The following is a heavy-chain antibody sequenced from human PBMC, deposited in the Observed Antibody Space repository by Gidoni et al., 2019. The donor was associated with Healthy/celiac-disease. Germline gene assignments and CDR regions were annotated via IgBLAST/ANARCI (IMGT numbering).Heavy chain of an antibody. CDR3: ARGRITMVRGGRGMDV. V-gene: IGHV4-34*01. CDR1: GGSFSGHY. Sequence: QVQLQQWGAGLLKPSETLSPTCAVHGGSFSGHYWSWIRQPPGQGLEWIGEINHSGSTNYNPSLKSRVTISVDTSKNQFSLKLSSVTAADTAVYYCARGRITMVRGGRGMDVWGQGTTVTVSS. CDR2: INHSGST. D-gene: IGHD3-10*01. J-gene: IGHJ6*02.